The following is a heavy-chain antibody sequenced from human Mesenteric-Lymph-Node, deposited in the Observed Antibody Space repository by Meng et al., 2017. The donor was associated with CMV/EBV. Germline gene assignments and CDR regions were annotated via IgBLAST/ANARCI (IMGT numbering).Heavy chain of an antibody. CDR3: ARMEWLLHYFDY. J-gene: IGHJ4*02. D-gene: IGHD3-3*01. CDR1: AGSISSGAYY. Sequence: AGSAGSISSGAYYWCWIRQHPGKGLECIGYIYYSGTTYYNPSLKSRITISVDTSKNQFSLKLTSVTAADTAVYFCARMEWLLHYFDYWGQGSLVTVSS. CDR2: IYYSGTT. V-gene: IGHV4-31*11.